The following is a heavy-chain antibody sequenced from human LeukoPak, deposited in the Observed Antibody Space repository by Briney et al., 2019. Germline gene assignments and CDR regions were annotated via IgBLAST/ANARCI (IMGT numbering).Heavy chain of an antibody. CDR3: ARARWSGAFDI. CDR1: GYTFTGYY. V-gene: IGHV1-2*02. CDR2: INPNSGGT. J-gene: IGHJ3*02. D-gene: IGHD3-10*02. Sequence: GASVKVSCTASGYTFTGYYMHWVRQAPGQGLEWMGWINPNSGGTNFAQKFQGRVTMTRDTSISTAYMELSRLRSDDTAVYYCARARWSGAFDIWGQGTMVTVSS.